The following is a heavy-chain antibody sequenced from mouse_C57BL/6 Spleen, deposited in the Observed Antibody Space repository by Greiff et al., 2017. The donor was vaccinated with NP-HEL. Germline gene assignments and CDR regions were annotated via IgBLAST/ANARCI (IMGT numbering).Heavy chain of an antibody. CDR2: INPSTGGT. CDR3: ARSSDYDGVDY. CDR1: GYSFTGYY. J-gene: IGHJ2*01. D-gene: IGHD2-4*01. V-gene: IGHV1-42*01. Sequence: EVQLQQSGPELVKPGASVKISCKASGYSFTGYYMNWVKQSPEKSLEWIGEINPSTGGTTYNQKFKAKATLTVDKSSSTAYMQLKSLTSEDSAVYYCARSSDYDGVDYWGQGTTLTVSS.